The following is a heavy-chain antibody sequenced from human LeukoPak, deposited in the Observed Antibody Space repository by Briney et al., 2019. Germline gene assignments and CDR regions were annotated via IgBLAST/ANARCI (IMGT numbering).Heavy chain of an antibody. CDR1: GYTFTSYG. Sequence: ASVKVSCKASGYTFTSYGISWVRQAPGQGLEWMGWISAYNGNTNYAQKPQGRVTMTTDTSTSTAYMELRSLRSDDTAVYYCARASGSGSYLSFDYWGQGTLVTVSS. CDR2: ISAYNGNT. V-gene: IGHV1-18*01. J-gene: IGHJ4*02. CDR3: ARASGSGSYLSFDY. D-gene: IGHD3-10*01.